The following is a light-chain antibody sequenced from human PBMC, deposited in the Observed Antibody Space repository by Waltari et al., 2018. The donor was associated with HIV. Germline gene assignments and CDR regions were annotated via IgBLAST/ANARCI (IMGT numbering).Light chain of an antibody. V-gene: IGKV1-33*01. Sequence: DIQMTQSPSSLSASVGDRVTITCQASQDISNCLNWYQQKPGKAPNLLIYDASSLQTGGPSMFSGSGSGTDFTVTITILLPEYFATYYCHQYDSLPITFGQVTRLDIK. J-gene: IGKJ5*01. CDR3: HQYDSLPIT. CDR2: DAS. CDR1: QDISNC.